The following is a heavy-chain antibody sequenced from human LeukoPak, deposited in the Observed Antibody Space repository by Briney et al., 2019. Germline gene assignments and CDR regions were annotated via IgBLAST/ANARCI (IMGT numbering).Heavy chain of an antibody. CDR3: ARLPYCSGGSCYYTVGY. V-gene: IGHV1-2*06. J-gene: IGHJ4*02. CDR1: GYTFTGYY. CDR2: INPNSGGT. Sequence: ASVTVSCQASGYTFTGYYMHWVRQAPGQGLEWMGRINPNSGGTNYAQKFQGRVTMTRDTSISTAYMELSRLRSDDTAVYYCARLPYCSGGSCYYTVGYWGQGTLVTVSS. D-gene: IGHD2-15*01.